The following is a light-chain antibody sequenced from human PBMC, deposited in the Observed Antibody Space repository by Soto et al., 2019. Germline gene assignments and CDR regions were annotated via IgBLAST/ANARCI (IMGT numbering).Light chain of an antibody. CDR1: QSISHY. J-gene: IGKJ3*01. Sequence: EIVLTQSPGTLSLSPGERATLSCRANQSISHYLAWYQQKPGQSPRLLIYGAASRTIGIPDKENDRSSETTFTLTIITLQTQDFTLYACKQHNGSPFTSDPGTKVDIK. V-gene: IGKV3-20*01. CDR3: KQHNGSPFT. CDR2: GAA.